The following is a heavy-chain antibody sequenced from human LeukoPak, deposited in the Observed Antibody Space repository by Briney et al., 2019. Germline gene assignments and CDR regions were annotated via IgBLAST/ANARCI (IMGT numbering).Heavy chain of an antibody. V-gene: IGHV1-69*05. CDR1: GGTFSSYA. J-gene: IGHJ4*02. CDR2: IIPIFGTA. CDR3: AREILPARYFDY. D-gene: IGHD2-15*01. Sequence: SVKVSCKASGGTFSSYAISWVRQAPGQGLEWMGGIIPIFGTANYAQKFQGRVTITTDESTSTAYMELSSLRSEDTAVYYCAREILPARYFDYWGQGTLVTVSS.